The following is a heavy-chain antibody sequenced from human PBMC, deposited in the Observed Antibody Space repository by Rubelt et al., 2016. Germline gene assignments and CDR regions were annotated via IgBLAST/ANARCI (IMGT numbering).Heavy chain of an antibody. CDR1: GYTLTELS. CDR2: FDPEDGET. Sequence: QVQLVQSGAEVKKPGASVKVSCKVSGYTLTELSMHWVRQAPGTGLEWMGGFDPEDGETIYAQKFKGRVTMTEETSTDTAYMELSSLRSEDTAVYYCATASPYCSGGSCYWGQGTLVTVSS. D-gene: IGHD2-15*01. V-gene: IGHV1-24*01. J-gene: IGHJ4*02. CDR3: ATASPYCSGGSCY.